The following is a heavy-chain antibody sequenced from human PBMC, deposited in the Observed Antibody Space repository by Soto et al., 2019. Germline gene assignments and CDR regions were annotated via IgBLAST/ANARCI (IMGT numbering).Heavy chain of an antibody. D-gene: IGHD3-10*01. Sequence: LRLSCISSGFTFRTYTMNWVRQAPGKGLEWVSGIRGFSPYTFYAESVKGRFTISRDNAKNSLDLQMDSLRAEDTAVYYCARDRGYDAHDYYYNAMDVWGQGTTVTVSS. CDR1: GFTFRTYT. J-gene: IGHJ6*02. CDR3: ARDRGYDAHDYYYNAMDV. V-gene: IGHV3-21*01. CDR2: IRGFSPYT.